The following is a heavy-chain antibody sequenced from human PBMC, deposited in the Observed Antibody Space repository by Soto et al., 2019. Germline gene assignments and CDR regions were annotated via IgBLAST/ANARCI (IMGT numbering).Heavy chain of an antibody. V-gene: IGHV1-18*01. CDR3: ARAAYYDFWSGYPFYYYYMDV. CDR1: GYTFTSYG. D-gene: IGHD3-3*01. CDR2: ISAYNGNT. J-gene: IGHJ6*03. Sequence: ASVKVSCKASGYTFTSYGISWVRQAPGQGLEWMGWISAYNGNTNYAQKLQGRVTMTTDTSTSTAYMELRSLRSDDTAVYYCARAAYYDFWSGYPFYYYYMDVWGKGTTVTVSS.